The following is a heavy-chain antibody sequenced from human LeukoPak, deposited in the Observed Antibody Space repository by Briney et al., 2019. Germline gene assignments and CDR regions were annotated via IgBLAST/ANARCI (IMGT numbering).Heavy chain of an antibody. CDR2: IYYSGST. CDR3: ARVGVYSYGYMSPFKFDY. J-gene: IGHJ4*02. V-gene: IGHV4-59*08. Sequence: SENLSLTCTVSGGSITSYYWSWIRQPPGKGLEWIGYIYYSGSTNYNPSLKSRVSISVDTSKNQFSLKLSSVTAADTAVYYCARVGVYSYGYMSPFKFDYWGQGTLVTVSS. CDR1: GGSITSYY. D-gene: IGHD5-18*01.